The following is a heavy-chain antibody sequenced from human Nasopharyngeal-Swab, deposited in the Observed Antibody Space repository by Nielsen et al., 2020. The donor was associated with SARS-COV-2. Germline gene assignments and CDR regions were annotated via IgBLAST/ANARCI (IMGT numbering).Heavy chain of an antibody. V-gene: IGHV4-34*01. J-gene: IGHJ6*03. D-gene: IGHD3-10*01. Sequence: SETLSLTCAVYGGSFSGYSWTWIRQPPGRGLEWIGEINHSGSTKYNPSLKSRVTISIDTSKNQFSLKLRSVTAADTSVYYCARGLSGVVPSPILGLGAYYFLYYIDGWGKGTTVTVSS. CDR3: ARGLSGVVPSPILGLGAYYFLYYIDG. CDR2: INHSGST. CDR1: GGSFSGYS.